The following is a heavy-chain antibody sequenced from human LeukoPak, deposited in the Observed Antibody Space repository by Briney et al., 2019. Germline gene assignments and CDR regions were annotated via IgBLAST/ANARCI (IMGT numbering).Heavy chain of an antibody. CDR1: GFRLSAYN. D-gene: IGHD3-3*01. Sequence: GGSLRLSCEGSGFRLSAYNMNWVRQAPGKGLESVSYISSSSATIFYADSVKGRFTISRDNSKRTLYLQMNSLRAEDTAVYYCARGLRFFGGDVWGKGTTVTVSS. CDR2: ISSSSATI. V-gene: IGHV3-48*01. J-gene: IGHJ6*04. CDR3: ARGLRFFGGDV.